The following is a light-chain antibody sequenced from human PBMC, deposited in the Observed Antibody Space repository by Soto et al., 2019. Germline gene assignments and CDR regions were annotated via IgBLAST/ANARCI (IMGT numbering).Light chain of an antibody. CDR2: AAS. CDR1: QGISSY. V-gene: IGKV1-8*01. J-gene: IGKJ2*01. Sequence: AIRMTQSPSSFSASTGDRVTITCRASQGISSYLAWYQQKPGKAPKLLIYAASTLQSGVPSRFSGSGSATDFTLTISCLQSEDFATYYCRQYYSYPYTFGQGTKLEIK. CDR3: RQYYSYPYT.